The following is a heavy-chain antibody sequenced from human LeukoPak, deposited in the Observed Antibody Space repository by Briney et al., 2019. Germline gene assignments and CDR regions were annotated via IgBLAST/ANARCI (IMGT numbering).Heavy chain of an antibody. Sequence: ASVKVSCKASGYTFTSYDINWVRQATGQGLEWMGWMNPNSGNTGYAQKFQGRVTMTRNTSISTAYMELSSLRSEDTAVYYCARGPSYYYDSSGYNDAFDIWGQGTMVTVSS. CDR3: ARGPSYYYDSSGYNDAFDI. D-gene: IGHD3-22*01. CDR2: MNPNSGNT. V-gene: IGHV1-8*01. J-gene: IGHJ3*02. CDR1: GYTFTSYD.